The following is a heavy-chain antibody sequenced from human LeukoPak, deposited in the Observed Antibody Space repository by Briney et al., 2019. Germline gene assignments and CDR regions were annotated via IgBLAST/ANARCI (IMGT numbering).Heavy chain of an antibody. Sequence: GGSLRLSCAASKFTFSSDEMNWVRQAPGKGLQWISYINTDGSTIYYADSVKGRFTISRDNAKNSLYLQMNSLRAEDTAVYYCARGYDSWDSWGQGTLVTVSS. V-gene: IGHV3-48*03. D-gene: IGHD3-16*01. CDR3: ARGYDSWDS. J-gene: IGHJ4*02. CDR2: INTDGSTI. CDR1: KFTFSSDE.